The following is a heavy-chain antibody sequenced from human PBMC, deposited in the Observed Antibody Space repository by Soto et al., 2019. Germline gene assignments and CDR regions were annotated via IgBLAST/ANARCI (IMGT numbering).Heavy chain of an antibody. CDR1: GGTFSSYA. V-gene: IGHV1-69*01. CDR2: IIPIFGTA. Sequence: QVQLVQSGAEVKKPGSSVKVSCKASGGTFSSYAISWVRQAPGQGLEWMGGIIPIFGTANYAQKFQGRVTITADESTSTAYMELSSLRSEDTAVYYCASASRKIDASPVQYYYYGMDVWGQGTTVTVSS. J-gene: IGHJ6*02. CDR3: ASASRKIDASPVQYYYYGMDV.